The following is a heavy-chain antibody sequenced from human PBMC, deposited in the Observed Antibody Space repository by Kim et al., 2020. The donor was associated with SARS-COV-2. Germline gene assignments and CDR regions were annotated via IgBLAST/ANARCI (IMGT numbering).Heavy chain of an antibody. J-gene: IGHJ4*02. Sequence: SETLSLTCTVSGGSISSGSYYWSWIRQPAGKGLEWIGRIYTSGSTNYNPSLKGRVTISVDTSKNQFSLKLSSVTAADTAVYYCARDYYDSMDFWGQGTLVTVSS. V-gene: IGHV4-61*02. CDR3: ARDYYDSMDF. CDR2: IYTSGST. D-gene: IGHD3-22*01. CDR1: GGSISSGSYY.